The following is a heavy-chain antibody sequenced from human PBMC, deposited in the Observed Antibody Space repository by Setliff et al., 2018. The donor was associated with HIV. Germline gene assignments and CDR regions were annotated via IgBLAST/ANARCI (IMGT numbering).Heavy chain of an antibody. Sequence: PGGSLRLSCVASGFRFRTYAMSWVRQSQGKGLEWVSAISASGRSTYYADSVKGRFTISRDNSKDTLYLQMSSLRVEDTAVYYFAXXXXXXVXDFWGXGTLVTVSX. CDR1: GFRFRTYA. CDR2: ISASGRST. CDR3: AXXXXXXVXDF. V-gene: IGHV3-23*01. D-gene: IGHD3-16*01. J-gene: IGHJ4*01.